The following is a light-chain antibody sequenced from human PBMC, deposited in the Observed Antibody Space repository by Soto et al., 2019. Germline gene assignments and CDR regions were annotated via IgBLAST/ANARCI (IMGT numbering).Light chain of an antibody. CDR2: DAS. CDR3: HQYGTSPAT. J-gene: IGKJ1*01. Sequence: EIVLTQSPGTLSLSPGERATLSCRASQSVRSTYVAWYQQKPGQAPRLLIFDASSTATGIPDRFSGSGSGTDFTLTISRLEPEDFAVYYCHQYGTSPATFGQGTKVEIK. CDR1: QSVRSTY. V-gene: IGKV3-20*01.